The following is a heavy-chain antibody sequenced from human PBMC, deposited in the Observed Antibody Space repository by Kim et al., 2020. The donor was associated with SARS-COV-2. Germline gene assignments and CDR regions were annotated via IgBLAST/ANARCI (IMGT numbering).Heavy chain of an antibody. J-gene: IGHJ6*02. CDR3: ARAIGSSWKHYYYYGMDV. D-gene: IGHD6-13*01. CDR2: ISSSSSYI. V-gene: IGHV3-21*01. CDR1: GFTFSSYS. Sequence: GGSLRLSCAASGFTFSSYSMNWVRQAPGKGLEWVSSISSSSSYIYYADSVKGRFTISRDNAKNSLYLQMNSLRAEDTAVYYCARAIGSSWKHYYYYGMDVWGQGTTVTVSS.